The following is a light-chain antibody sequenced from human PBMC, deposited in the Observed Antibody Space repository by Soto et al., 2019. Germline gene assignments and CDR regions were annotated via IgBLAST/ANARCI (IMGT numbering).Light chain of an antibody. J-gene: IGKJ5*01. V-gene: IGKV3-15*01. CDR2: GAS. CDR1: QNILSN. Sequence: VLTHSPGTRSAWAGTTTSLCGXASQNILSNLAWYQQKPGQAPRLLIYGASTRATGIPARFSGSGSGTEFTLTISSLQSEDFEIYYCQQYNNWPIPFGQGTRLEI. CDR3: QQYNNWPIP.